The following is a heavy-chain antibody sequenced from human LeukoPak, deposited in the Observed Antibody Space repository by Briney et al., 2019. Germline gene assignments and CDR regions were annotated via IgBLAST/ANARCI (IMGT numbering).Heavy chain of an antibody. CDR1: GGSFSGYY. V-gene: IGHV3-48*02. CDR3: ARVAEIQLWLRSAFDY. CDR2: ISTGSSTI. Sequence: ETLSLTCAVYGGSFSGYYWSWVRQAPGKGLEWVSFISTGSSTIYYADSVKGRFTISRDNAKNSLYLQMNSLRDEDTAVYYCARVAEIQLWLRSAFDYWGQGTLVTVSS. J-gene: IGHJ4*02. D-gene: IGHD5-18*01.